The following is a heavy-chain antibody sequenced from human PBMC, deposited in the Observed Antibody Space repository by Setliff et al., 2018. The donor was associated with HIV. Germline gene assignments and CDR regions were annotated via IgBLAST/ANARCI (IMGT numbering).Heavy chain of an antibody. V-gene: IGHV4-4*08. CDR2: IYNSAST. CDR3: AGELESSHKFDF. Sequence: SETLSLTCTVSGDSISTDYWTWIRQPPGKGLEWIGYIYNSASTSYNPSLESRVTLSIDTSKNQLSLKLTSVTAADTAVYFCAGELESSHKFDFWGQGTLVTVSS. D-gene: IGHD1-1*01. CDR1: GDSISTDY. J-gene: IGHJ4*02.